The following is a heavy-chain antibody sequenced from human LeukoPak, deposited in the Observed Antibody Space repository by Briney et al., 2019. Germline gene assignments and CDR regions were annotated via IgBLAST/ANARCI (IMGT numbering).Heavy chain of an antibody. V-gene: IGHV4-59*08. Sequence: SETLSLTCTVSGVSSSSSYWSWIRQPPGKGLEWIGYIFYTGDSNHNPSFKSRVSISLDTSKDQISLKLSSVTAADTAMYYCARHRFASPLDSWGQGTLVTVSS. D-gene: IGHD2-21*01. CDR3: ARHRFASPLDS. J-gene: IGHJ4*02. CDR2: IFYTGDS. CDR1: GVSSSSSY.